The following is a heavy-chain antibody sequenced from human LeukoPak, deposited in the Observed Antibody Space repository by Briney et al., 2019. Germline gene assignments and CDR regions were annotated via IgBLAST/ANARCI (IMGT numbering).Heavy chain of an antibody. CDR2: ISYDGSNK. V-gene: IGHV3-30-3*01. D-gene: IGHD1-26*01. CDR3: ALERMWELLEGIFDY. Sequence: AGGSLRLSCAASEFTFSSYAMSWVRQAPGKGLEWVAVISYDGSNKYYADSVKGRFTISRDNSKNTLYLQMNSLRAEDTAVYYCALERMWELLEGIFDYWGQGTLVTVSS. CDR1: EFTFSSYA. J-gene: IGHJ4*02.